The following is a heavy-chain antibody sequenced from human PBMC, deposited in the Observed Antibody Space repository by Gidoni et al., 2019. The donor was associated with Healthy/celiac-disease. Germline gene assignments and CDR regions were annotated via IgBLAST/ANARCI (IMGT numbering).Heavy chain of an antibody. CDR3: ARGGDSSSSPFDS. D-gene: IGHD6-6*01. CDR2: TSAYNGNI. CDR1: GYTFTTYG. Sequence: QVQLVQSGAEVKRPGASVKVSCKTSGYTFTTYGITWVRQAPGQGLEWMGWTSAYNGNINYAQKLQDRVTMTSDTSTSTAYMELRSLRSDDTAVYYCARGGDSSSSPFDSWGQGTLVTVSS. V-gene: IGHV1-18*01. J-gene: IGHJ4*02.